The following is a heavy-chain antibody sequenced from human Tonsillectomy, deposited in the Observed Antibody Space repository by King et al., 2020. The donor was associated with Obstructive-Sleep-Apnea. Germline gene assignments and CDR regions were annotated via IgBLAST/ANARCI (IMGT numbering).Heavy chain of an antibody. CDR3: ARIGGYDFTYFDY. V-gene: IGHV3-11*06. CDR1: GFTFSDYY. D-gene: IGHD5-12*01. J-gene: IGHJ4*02. CDR2: ISSSSSYT. Sequence: VQLVESGGGLVKPGGSLRLSCAASGFTFSDYYMSWIRQAPGKGLEWVSYISSSSSYTNYTDSVKGRFTISRDNAKNSLYLQMNILRAEDTAVYYCARIGGYDFTYFDYWGQGTLVTVSS.